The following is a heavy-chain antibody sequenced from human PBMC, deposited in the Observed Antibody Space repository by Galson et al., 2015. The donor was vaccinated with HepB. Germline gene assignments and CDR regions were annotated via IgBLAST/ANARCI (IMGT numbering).Heavy chain of an antibody. J-gene: IGHJ4*02. V-gene: IGHV1-18*01. CDR2: ISAYNGNT. Sequence: SVKVSCKASGYTFTSYGISWVRQAPGQGLEWMGWISAYNGNTNYAQKLQGRVTMTTDTYTSTAYMELRSLRSEDTAVNYCARDGGITVTSSSFWGQGTLVTVSS. CDR1: GYTFTSYG. CDR3: ARDGGITVTSSSF. D-gene: IGHD6-19*01.